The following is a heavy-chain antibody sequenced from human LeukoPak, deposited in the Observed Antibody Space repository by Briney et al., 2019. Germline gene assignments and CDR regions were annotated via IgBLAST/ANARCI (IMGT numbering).Heavy chain of an antibody. Sequence: SETLSLTCAVSAYSISSGYYWGWIRQPPGKGLEWIGSIYHSGSTYYNPSLKSRVTISVDTSKNQFSLKLSSVTAADTAVYYCARAQEGVVGATAGAAFDIWGQGTMVTVSS. CDR2: IYHSGST. J-gene: IGHJ3*02. CDR3: ARAQEGVVGATAGAAFDI. CDR1: AYSISSGYY. V-gene: IGHV4-38-2*01. D-gene: IGHD1-26*01.